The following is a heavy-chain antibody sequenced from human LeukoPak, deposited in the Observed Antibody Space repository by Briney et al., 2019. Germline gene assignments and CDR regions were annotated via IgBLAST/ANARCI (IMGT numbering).Heavy chain of an antibody. Sequence: GGSLRLSCAPSGFTFLEYGMRGVPHAPGRGVEWVSGVNWKGGSSVYTDCVKGRFTISRDNVKNFLYLQMNSLRAEDTASYYCARGGYSSGWSSPYYYYYYMDVWGKGTPVTVSS. CDR1: GFTFLEYG. J-gene: IGHJ6*03. CDR2: VNWKGGSS. V-gene: IGHV3-20*04. D-gene: IGHD6-19*01. CDR3: ARGGYSSGWSSPYYYYYYMDV.